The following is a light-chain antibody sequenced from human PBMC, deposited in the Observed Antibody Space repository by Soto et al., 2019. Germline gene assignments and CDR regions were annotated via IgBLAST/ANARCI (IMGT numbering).Light chain of an antibody. CDR2: GAS. CDR1: QSVSSSY. Sequence: VLTQSPGTLSLSPGERATLSCRASQSVSSSYLAWYQQKPGQAPRLLIYGASSRATGIPDRFSGSGSGTDFTLTISRLEPEDFAVYYCQQYGSSPRTFGQGTKVDI. J-gene: IGKJ1*01. V-gene: IGKV3-20*01. CDR3: QQYGSSPRT.